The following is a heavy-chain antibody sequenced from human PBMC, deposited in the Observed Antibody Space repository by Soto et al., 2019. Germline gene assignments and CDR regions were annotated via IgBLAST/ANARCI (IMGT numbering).Heavy chain of an antibody. Sequence: GGSLRLSCAASGFTVSSNYMSWVRQAPGKGLEWVSVIYSGGSTYCADSVKGRFTISRHNSKNTLYLQMNSLRAEDTAVYYCARTAMTTVTTLAFDIWGQGTMVTVSS. J-gene: IGHJ3*02. D-gene: IGHD4-17*01. V-gene: IGHV3-53*04. CDR1: GFTVSSNY. CDR3: ARTAMTTVTTLAFDI. CDR2: IYSGGST.